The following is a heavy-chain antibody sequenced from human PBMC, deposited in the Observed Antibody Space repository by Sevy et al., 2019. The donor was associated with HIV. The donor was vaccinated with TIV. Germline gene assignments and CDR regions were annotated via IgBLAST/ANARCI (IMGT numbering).Heavy chain of an antibody. Sequence: GGYLRLSCAASGFTLSIYAMSWVRQAPGKGLEWVSLISSGGDTWYADSVKGRFTISRDNSKNTLFLQMNSLGAEDTAVYYCAKDLGSRNFFDWWGQGTLVTVSS. CDR2: ISSGGDT. V-gene: IGHV3-23*01. CDR1: GFTLSIYA. J-gene: IGHJ4*02. CDR3: AKDLGSRNFFDW.